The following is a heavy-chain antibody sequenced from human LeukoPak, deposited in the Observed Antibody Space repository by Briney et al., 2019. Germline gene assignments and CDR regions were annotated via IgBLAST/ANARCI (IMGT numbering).Heavy chain of an antibody. CDR2: IYYSGST. CDR1: GGSISSYY. CDR3: AKHAGGGFGTIDF. Sequence: SDTLSLTYTLSGGSISSYYWSWIRQPPGKGREWIGYIYYSGSTNYNPSLKSRFTISVDTSKNQFSLKLTSVTAADTAVYYCAKHAGGGFGTIDFWGQGTLVTVSS. V-gene: IGHV4-59*08. J-gene: IGHJ4*02. D-gene: IGHD3-10*01.